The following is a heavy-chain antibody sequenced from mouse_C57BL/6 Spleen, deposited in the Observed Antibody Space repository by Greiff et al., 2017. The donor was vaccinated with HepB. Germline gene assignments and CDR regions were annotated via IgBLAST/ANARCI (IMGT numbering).Heavy chain of an antibody. CDR1: GYTFTDYY. CDR2: INPNNGGT. V-gene: IGHV1-26*01. D-gene: IGHD2-5*01. J-gene: IGHJ1*03. CDR3: ARGDYSKEGWYFDV. Sequence: EVQLQQSGPELVKPGASVKISCKASGYTFTDYYMNWVKQSHGKSLEWIGDINPNNGGTSYNQKFKGKATLTVDKSSSTAYMELRSLTSEDSAVYYCARGDYSKEGWYFDVWGTGTTVTVSS.